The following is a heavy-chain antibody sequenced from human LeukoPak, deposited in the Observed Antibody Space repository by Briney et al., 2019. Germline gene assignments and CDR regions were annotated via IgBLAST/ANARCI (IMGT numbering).Heavy chain of an antibody. J-gene: IGHJ4*02. CDR3: ARGSGGTAMAPYYFDY. V-gene: IGHV4-31*03. D-gene: IGHD5-18*01. Sequence: SQTLSLTCTVSGGSISSGGYYWSWIRQHPGKGLEWIGYIYYSGSTYYNPSLKSRVTISVDTSKNQFSLKLSSVTAADTAVYYCARGSGGTAMAPYYFDYWGQGTLVTVSS. CDR2: IYYSGST. CDR1: GGSISSGGYY.